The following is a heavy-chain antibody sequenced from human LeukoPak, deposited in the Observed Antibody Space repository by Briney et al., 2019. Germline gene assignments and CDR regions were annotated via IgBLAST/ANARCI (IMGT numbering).Heavy chain of an antibody. J-gene: IGHJ4*02. CDR1: GGSIGTSSYY. CDR2: IYYSGST. CDR3: AGMVQTGEAFDY. Sequence: PSETLSLTCTVSGGSIGTSSYYWGWIRQPPGKGLEWIGSIYYSGSTYYNPSLKSRVTISVDTSKNQFSVKLSSVTAADTAVYYCAGMVQTGEAFDYWGQGTLVTVSS. V-gene: IGHV4-39*01. D-gene: IGHD7-27*01.